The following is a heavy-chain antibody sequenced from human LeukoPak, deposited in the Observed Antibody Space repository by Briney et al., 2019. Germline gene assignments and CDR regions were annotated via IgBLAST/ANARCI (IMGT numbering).Heavy chain of an antibody. D-gene: IGHD4-17*01. CDR2: IAGGDDR. V-gene: IGHV3-66*01. Sequence: GGSLRLSCAASGFTVSSNYMSWVRQAPGKGLEWVAGIAGGDDRFYADSVKGRFSISRDNSKNTVDLQMNSLRVEDTAVYYCASEPMTTVTPNDYWGQGTLVTVSS. CDR3: ASEPMTTVTPNDY. J-gene: IGHJ4*02. CDR1: GFTVSSNY.